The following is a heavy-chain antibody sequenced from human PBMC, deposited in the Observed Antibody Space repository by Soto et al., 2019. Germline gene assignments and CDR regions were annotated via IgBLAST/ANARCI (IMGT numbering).Heavy chain of an antibody. CDR1: GFTFSSYS. CDR2: ISSSSSTI. Sequence: LRLSCAASGFTFSSYSMNWVRQAPGKGLEWVSYISSSSSTIYYADSVKGRFTISRDNAKNSLYLQMNSLRDEDTAVYYCARADYYDSSGYPDYWGQGTLVTVSS. J-gene: IGHJ4*02. D-gene: IGHD3-22*01. CDR3: ARADYYDSSGYPDY. V-gene: IGHV3-48*02.